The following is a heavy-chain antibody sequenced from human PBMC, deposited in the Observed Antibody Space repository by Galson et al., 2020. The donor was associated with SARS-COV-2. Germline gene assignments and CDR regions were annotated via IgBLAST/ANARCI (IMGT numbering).Heavy chain of an antibody. V-gene: IGHV3-30*01. CDR2: ISYDGSNK. D-gene: IGHD6-13*01. CDR3: ASELVTGFDY. Sequence: GESLKISCAASGFTFSSYAMHWVRQAPGKGLEWVAVISYDGSNKYYADSLKGRFTISRDNSKNTLYLQINSLRAEDTAVYYCASELVTGFDYWCQGTLVTVSS. CDR1: GFTFSSYA. J-gene: IGHJ4*02.